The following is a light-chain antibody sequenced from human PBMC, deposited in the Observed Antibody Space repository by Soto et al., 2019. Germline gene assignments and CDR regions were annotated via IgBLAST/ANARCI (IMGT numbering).Light chain of an antibody. V-gene: IGLV2-18*01. CDR2: DVN. CDR1: TSDIDNYDS. Sequence: QSALTQPPSVSGSPGQSVTISCTGTTSDIDNYDSVSWYQQAPGTAPKLIIYDVNNRPSGAPDRFSGSTSGNTASLTISRLQAEDETDYFCSLYTSNGSFMFGPGTKVTVL. CDR3: SLYTSNGSFM. J-gene: IGLJ1*01.